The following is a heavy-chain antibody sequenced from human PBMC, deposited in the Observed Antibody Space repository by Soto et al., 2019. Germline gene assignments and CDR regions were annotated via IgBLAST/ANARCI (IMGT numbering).Heavy chain of an antibody. CDR2: IGGSGSST. J-gene: IGHJ4*02. CDR3: AKDRGWPAATIRGWDY. Sequence: EVQLLESGGCLVQPGGSLRLSCAASGFTFSSYAMSWVRQAPGKGLERVSSIGGSGSSTYYADSVKGRFTISRDNSTNTLYVQMNSLRAEDTAVYYCAKDRGWPAATIRGWDYWGQGTLVTVSS. CDR1: GFTFSSYA. V-gene: IGHV3-23*01. D-gene: IGHD2-15*01.